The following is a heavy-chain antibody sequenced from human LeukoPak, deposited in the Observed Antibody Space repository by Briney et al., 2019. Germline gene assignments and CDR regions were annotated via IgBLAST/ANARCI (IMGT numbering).Heavy chain of an antibody. D-gene: IGHD6-13*01. Sequence: GGSLRLSCAASGFTVSSTYINWVRQAPGKGLEWVSIIEGGGTTYYADSVKGRFSISRDNSKNTLYLQMNSLRAEDTAVYYCARDRASSWVASSVYYYYYMDVWGKGTTVTVSS. CDR3: ARDRASSWVASSVYYYYYMDV. V-gene: IGHV3-53*01. CDR1: GFTVSSTY. J-gene: IGHJ6*03. CDR2: IEGGGTT.